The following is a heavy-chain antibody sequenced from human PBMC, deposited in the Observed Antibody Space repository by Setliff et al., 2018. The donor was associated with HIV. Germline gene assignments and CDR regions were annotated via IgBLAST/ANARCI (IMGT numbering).Heavy chain of an antibody. CDR2: IIPILGVA. CDR3: AKILGADYGDYDLTAGLGAGDAFDI. Sequence: ASVKVSCKASGGTFNTYVISWLRQAPGQGLEWMGGIIPILGVANYAQKFQGRLTITADKSTNTAYMELSSLKSDDTAVYYCAKILGADYGDYDLTAGLGAGDAFDIWGQGTLVTVSS. J-gene: IGHJ3*02. V-gene: IGHV1-69*10. D-gene: IGHD4-17*01. CDR1: GGTFNTYV.